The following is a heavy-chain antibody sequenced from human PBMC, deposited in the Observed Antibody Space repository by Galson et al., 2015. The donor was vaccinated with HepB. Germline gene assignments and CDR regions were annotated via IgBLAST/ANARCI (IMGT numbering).Heavy chain of an antibody. CDR1: GYTFTSYG. D-gene: IGHD3-22*01. CDR3: ARGRTRTYYYDSSGYPLGYYMDV. J-gene: IGHJ6*03. V-gene: IGHV1-18*01. Sequence: SVKVSCKASGYTFTSYGISWVRQAPGQGLEWMGWISAYNGNTNYAQKLQGRVTMTTDTSTSTAYMELRSLRSDDTAVYYCARGRTRTYYYDSSGYPLGYYMDVWVKGTTVTVCS. CDR2: ISAYNGNT.